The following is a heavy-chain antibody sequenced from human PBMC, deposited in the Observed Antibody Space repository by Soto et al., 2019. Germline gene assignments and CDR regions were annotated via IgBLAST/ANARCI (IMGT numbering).Heavy chain of an antibody. Sequence: KTSETLSLTCTVSGDSISAYYWNWIRQSPGKGLEWIGYVHYSGSTNYNPSLERRVTISVASSKTQFSLKLTSVTAADTAVYFCARNPKDFWSGYFFDHWGQGALVTVSS. V-gene: IGHV4-59*01. J-gene: IGHJ4*02. D-gene: IGHD3-3*01. CDR1: GDSISAYY. CDR3: ARNPKDFWSGYFFDH. CDR2: VHYSGST.